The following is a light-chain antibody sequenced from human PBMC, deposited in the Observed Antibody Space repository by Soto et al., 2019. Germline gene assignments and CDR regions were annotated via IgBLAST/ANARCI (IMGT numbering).Light chain of an antibody. CDR3: QQYDNWPPYT. Sequence: EIIMTQSPATQSASPGERVTLSCRASRIININLACYQQKPGQAPRPLIYGASTRAAGIPARFSGSGAGTEFTLIISSLQYEDSAVYYCQQYDNWPPYTFGQGTQLEIK. CDR2: GAS. J-gene: IGKJ2*01. V-gene: IGKV3-15*01. CDR1: RIININ.